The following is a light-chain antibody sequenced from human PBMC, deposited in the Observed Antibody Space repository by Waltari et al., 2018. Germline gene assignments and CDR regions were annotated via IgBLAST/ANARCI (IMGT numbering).Light chain of an antibody. CDR1: QRISKW. Sequence: DIQLTHSPSTLPASVGDRVIIPCRASQRISKWFAWYQQKPGKAPNLLIYNASTLESGVPSRFSGSGSWTDFTLTISSLQPDDFATDYCQQYNRYSLLTFGGGTKIEIK. CDR3: QQYNRYSLLT. CDR2: NAS. V-gene: IGKV1-5*03. J-gene: IGKJ4*01.